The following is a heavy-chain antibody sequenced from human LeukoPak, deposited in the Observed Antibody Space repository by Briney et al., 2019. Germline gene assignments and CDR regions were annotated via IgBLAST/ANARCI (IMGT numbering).Heavy chain of an antibody. J-gene: IGHJ4*02. CDR2: IKQDGSEK. Sequence: GGSLRLSCAASGFTFSSYWMSWVRQAPGRGLEWVANIKQDGSEKYYVDSVKGRFTISRDNAKNSLYLQMNSLRAEDTAVYYRARDLGAGQWLALIFDYWGQGTLVTVSS. CDR1: GFTFSSYW. V-gene: IGHV3-7*01. CDR3: ARDLGAGQWLALIFDY. D-gene: IGHD6-19*01.